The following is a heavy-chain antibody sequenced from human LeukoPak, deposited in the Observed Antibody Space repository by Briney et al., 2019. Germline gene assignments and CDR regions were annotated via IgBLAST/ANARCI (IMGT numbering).Heavy chain of an antibody. CDR3: AREISGSADY. Sequence: KPSETLALNWTGSGYSISSGYYRGWVRQPPGQGLEWIGSIYHSGSTYYNPSLKSRVTISVDTSKNQFSLKLSSVTAADTAVYYCAREISGSADYWGQGTLVTVSS. J-gene: IGHJ4*02. CDR2: IYHSGST. V-gene: IGHV4-38-2*02. D-gene: IGHD1-26*01. CDR1: GYSISSGYY.